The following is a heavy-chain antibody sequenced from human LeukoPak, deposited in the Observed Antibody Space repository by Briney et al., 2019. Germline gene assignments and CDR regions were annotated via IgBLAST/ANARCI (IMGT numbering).Heavy chain of an antibody. D-gene: IGHD3-10*01. CDR1: GGSISSYY. CDR2: IYYSGST. Sequence: SETLSLTCTVSGGSISSYYWSWIRQPPGKGLEWIGYIYYSGSTNYNPSLKSRVTISVDTSKNQFSLKLSSVTAADTAVYYCARGANSGSFDYWGQGTLVTVSS. J-gene: IGHJ4*02. CDR3: ARGANSGSFDY. V-gene: IGHV4-59*08.